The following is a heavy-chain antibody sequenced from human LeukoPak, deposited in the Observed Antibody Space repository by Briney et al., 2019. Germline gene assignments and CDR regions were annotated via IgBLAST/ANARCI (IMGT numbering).Heavy chain of an antibody. Sequence: GGSLRLSCAASGFTFTTYGLHWVRQAPGKGLEWVAAIASNGGSEYYADSVKGRFTISRDNSKNTLFLQMNSLRPDDTAVYYCARGLHYYYYGMDVWGQGTTVTVSS. CDR2: IASNGGSE. V-gene: IGHV3-30*03. J-gene: IGHJ6*02. CDR1: GFTFTTYG. CDR3: ARGLHYYYYGMDV. D-gene: IGHD3-10*01.